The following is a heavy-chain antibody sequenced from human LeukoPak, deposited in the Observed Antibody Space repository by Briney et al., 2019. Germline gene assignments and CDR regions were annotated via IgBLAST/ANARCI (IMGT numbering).Heavy chain of an antibody. J-gene: IGHJ4*02. CDR1: GFTFSSYS. D-gene: IGHD3-22*01. Sequence: GGSLRLSCAASGFTFSSYSMNWVRQAPGKGLEWVSSISSSSSYIYYADSVKGRFTISRDNAKNSLYLQMNSLRAEDTAVYYCARTRLLQAFFDYWGQGTLVTVSS. V-gene: IGHV3-21*01. CDR2: ISSSSSYI. CDR3: ARTRLLQAFFDY.